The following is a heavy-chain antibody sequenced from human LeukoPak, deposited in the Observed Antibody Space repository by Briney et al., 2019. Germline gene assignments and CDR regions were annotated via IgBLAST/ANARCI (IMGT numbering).Heavy chain of an antibody. Sequence: GGSLRLSCAASGFTFSDYYMSWIRQAPGKGLEWVSYISSSGSTIYYADSVKGRFTISRDNAKNSLYLQMNGLRAEDTAVYYCARTEYDFWSGPSFDYWGQGTLVTVSS. CDR3: ARTEYDFWSGPSFDY. CDR1: GFTFSDYY. V-gene: IGHV3-11*04. J-gene: IGHJ4*02. CDR2: ISSSGSTI. D-gene: IGHD3-3*01.